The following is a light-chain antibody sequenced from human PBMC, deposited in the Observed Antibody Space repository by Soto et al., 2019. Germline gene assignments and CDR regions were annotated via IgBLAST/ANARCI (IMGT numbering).Light chain of an antibody. Sequence: EIVLTQSPSTLSVSPGDSATLSWRASQSVSNNLAWYHQKPGQAPRLLIYDASNRATGIPARFSGSGSGTDFTLTISSLEPEDFAVYYCQQRSNWPLTFGGGTKVDIK. CDR1: QSVSNN. CDR3: QQRSNWPLT. CDR2: DAS. J-gene: IGKJ4*01. V-gene: IGKV3-11*01.